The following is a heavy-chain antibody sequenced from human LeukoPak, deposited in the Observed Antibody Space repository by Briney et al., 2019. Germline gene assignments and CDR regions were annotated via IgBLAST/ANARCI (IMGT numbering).Heavy chain of an antibody. V-gene: IGHV1-2*02. J-gene: IGHJ6*03. CDR1: GYTFTGYY. CDR3: ARDLGAPYYYYYMDV. D-gene: IGHD3-10*01. CDR2: INPNSGGT. Sequence: ASVKVSCKASGYTFTGYYMHWVRQAPGQGLEWMGWINPNSGGTNYAQKFQGRVTITRDTSISTAYMELSRLRSDDTAVYYCARDLGAPYYYYYMDVWGKGTTVTVSS.